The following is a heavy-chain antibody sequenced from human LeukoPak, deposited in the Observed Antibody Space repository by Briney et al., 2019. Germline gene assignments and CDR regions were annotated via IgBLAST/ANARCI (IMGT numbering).Heavy chain of an antibody. J-gene: IGHJ6*02. Sequence: ASVKVSCKATGGTSNNFAFNWVRQAPGQGLEWMGRIIPIVNMADYAQKFQGRVTIIADKSSNTAYMELSSLSSEDTAVYYCATKDGVPDTYAGYFFGMDVWGQGTTVTVSS. CDR3: ATKDGVPDTYAGYFFGMDV. CDR2: IIPIVNMA. V-gene: IGHV1-69*04. D-gene: IGHD2-15*01. CDR1: GGTSNNFA.